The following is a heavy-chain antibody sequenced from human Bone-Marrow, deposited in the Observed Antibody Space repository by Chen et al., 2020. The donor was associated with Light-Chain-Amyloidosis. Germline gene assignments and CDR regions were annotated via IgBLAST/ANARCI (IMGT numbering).Heavy chain of an antibody. CDR1: RASFISSFYY. V-gene: IGHV4-39*01. Sequence: QLQLHDSGPGLLRPSETLSRTCNVSRASFISSFYYWAWFRKSHGRGLEWVGSIYFNGGTYYNPSLKSRVNLSVDTSKGQCSINLRSLTATDTAVYFCARGSGWREGLYWGPGTLVTVSS. CDR3: ARGSGWREGLY. J-gene: IGHJ4*02. CDR2: IYFNGGT. D-gene: IGHD1-26*01.